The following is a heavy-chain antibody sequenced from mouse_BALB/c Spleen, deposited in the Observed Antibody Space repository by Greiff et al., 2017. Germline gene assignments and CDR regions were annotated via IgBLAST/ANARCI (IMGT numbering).Heavy chain of an antibody. J-gene: IGHJ3*01. CDR3: ARLSTTGLSY. CDR1: GFTFSSFG. D-gene: IGHD1-1*01. V-gene: IGHV5-17*02. Sequence: EVQGVESGGGLVQPGGSRKLSCAASGFTFSSFGMHWVRQAPEKGLEWVAYISSGSSTIYYADTVKGRFTISRDNPKNPLFLQMTSLRSEDTAMYYCARLSTTGLSYWGQGTLVTVSA. CDR2: ISSGSSTI.